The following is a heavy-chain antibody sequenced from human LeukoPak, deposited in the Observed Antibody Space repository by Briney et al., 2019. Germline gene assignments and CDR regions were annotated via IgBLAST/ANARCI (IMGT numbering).Heavy chain of an antibody. CDR1: GGSISSYY. CDR3: ARDRYSSSSGGSTT. D-gene: IGHD6-6*01. Sequence: PSETLSLNCTVSGGSISSYYWRWIRQPPGNVLEWIEYIYYSGTTNYNPSLKSRVTISVDTSKNQFSLKLCSVTAADTAVYYCARDRYSSSSGGSTTWGQGTLVTVSS. J-gene: IGHJ4*02. V-gene: IGHV4-59*01. CDR2: IYYSGTT.